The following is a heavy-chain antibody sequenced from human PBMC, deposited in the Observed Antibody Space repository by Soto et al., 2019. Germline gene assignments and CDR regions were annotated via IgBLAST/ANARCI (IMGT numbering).Heavy chain of an antibody. CDR3: ARLPFPWGWFDP. CDR1: GIVFSDY. CDR2: ISGSGRTI. J-gene: IGHJ5*02. D-gene: IGHD3-16*01. Sequence: QVQLVESGGGLVKPGGSLRLSCAASGIVFSDYMSWVRQAPGKGLEWLSYISGSGRTIDSADSVKGRFTISRDNATNSLYLQMNNVRTEDTAVYYYARLPFPWGWFDPWGQGTLVTVSS. V-gene: IGHV3-11*01.